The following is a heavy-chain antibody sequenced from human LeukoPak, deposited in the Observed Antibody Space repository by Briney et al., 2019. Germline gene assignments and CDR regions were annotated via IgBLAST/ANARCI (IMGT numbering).Heavy chain of an antibody. CDR3: ARDRDVYSNRWNRNFAY. CDR2: TWYDGSNK. CDR1: GFTFSNYG. Sequence: PGRSLRLSCAASGFTFSNYGMHWVRQAPGKGLEWEAITWYDGSNKYYADSVKGRFTISRDNSKNTLYLQMNSLRAEDTAAYYCARDRDVYSNRWNRNFAYWGQGTLVTVSS. V-gene: IGHV3-33*01. J-gene: IGHJ4*02. D-gene: IGHD6-13*01.